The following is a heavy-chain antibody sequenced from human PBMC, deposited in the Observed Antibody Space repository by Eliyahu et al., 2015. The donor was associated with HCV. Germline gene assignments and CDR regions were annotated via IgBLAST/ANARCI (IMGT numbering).Heavy chain of an antibody. CDR1: GFXFDDYA. V-gene: IGHV3-9*01. J-gene: IGHJ4*02. CDR3: AKDGGYNWNVLDY. CDR2: ISWNSGSI. D-gene: IGHD1-1*01. Sequence: EVQLVESGGGLVQPGRSLXLSCAASGFXFDDYAMHWVRQAPGKGLEWVSGISWNSGSIGYADSVKGRFTISRDNAKNSLYLQMNSLRAEDTALYYCAKDGGYNWNVLDYWGQGTLVTVSS.